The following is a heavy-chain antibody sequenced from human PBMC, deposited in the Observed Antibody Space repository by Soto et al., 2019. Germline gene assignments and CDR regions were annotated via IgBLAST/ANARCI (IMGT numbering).Heavy chain of an antibody. J-gene: IGHJ6*02. D-gene: IGHD6-6*01. CDR2: INHSGST. V-gene: IGHV4-34*01. CDR1: GGSFSGYY. CDR3: ARGRIAAHPSYYYYGMDV. Sequence: SETLSLTCAVYGGSFSGYYWSWIRQPPGKGLEWIGEINHSGSTNYNPSLKSRVTISVDTSKNQFSLKLSSVTAADTAVYYCARGRIAAHPSYYYYGMDVWGQGTTVTVSS.